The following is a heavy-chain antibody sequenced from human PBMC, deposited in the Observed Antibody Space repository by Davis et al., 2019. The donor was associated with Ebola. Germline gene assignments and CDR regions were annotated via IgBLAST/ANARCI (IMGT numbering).Heavy chain of an antibody. Sequence: PSETLSLTCTVSGVSISRHYWSWIRQPPGKRLEWIGSIFYTGSAYYNSSLASRATISVDTSKNQSSLKLSSVTAADTAMYYCAERGGSVWGQGTLVTVSS. CDR1: GVSISRHY. CDR2: IFYTGSA. V-gene: IGHV4-59*11. J-gene: IGHJ4*02. CDR3: AERGGSV. D-gene: IGHD3-16*01.